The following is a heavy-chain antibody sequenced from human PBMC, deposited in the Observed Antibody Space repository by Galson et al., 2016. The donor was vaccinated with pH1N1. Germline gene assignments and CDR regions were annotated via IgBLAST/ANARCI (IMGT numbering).Heavy chain of an antibody. CDR2: IYHSGST. Sequence: CAVTGYSISSGYYWGWIRQPPGKGLEWIGSIYHSGSTYYNPSLKSRVTISADTSKNQVSLKLRSVTAADTAVYYCATYRGSVVDAFEIWGQGTLVTVSS. D-gene: IGHD2-15*01. V-gene: IGHV4-38-2*01. J-gene: IGHJ4*02. CDR1: GYSISSGYY. CDR3: ATYRGSVVDAFEI.